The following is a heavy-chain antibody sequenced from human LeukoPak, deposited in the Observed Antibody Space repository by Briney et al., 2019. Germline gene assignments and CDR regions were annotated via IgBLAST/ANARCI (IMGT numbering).Heavy chain of an antibody. V-gene: IGHV1-8*01. CDR1: GYTFTSYD. CDR3: ARGSSGWSYYYYYYMDV. J-gene: IGHJ6*03. Sequence: ASVKASCKASGYTFTSYDINWVRQATGQGLEWMGWMNPNSGNTGYAQKFQGRVTMTRNTSISTAYMELSSLRSEDTAVYYCARGSSGWSYYYYYYMDVWAKGPRSPSP. D-gene: IGHD6-19*01. CDR2: MNPNSGNT.